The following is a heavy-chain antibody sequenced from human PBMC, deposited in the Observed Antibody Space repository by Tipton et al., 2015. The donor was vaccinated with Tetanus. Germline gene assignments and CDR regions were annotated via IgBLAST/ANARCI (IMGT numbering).Heavy chain of an antibody. CDR2: IDSSSSASYI. J-gene: IGHJ4*02. CDR1: GFTFSPYS. V-gene: IGHV3-21*04. D-gene: IGHD3-22*01. Sequence: SLRLSCAASGFTFSPYSMNWVRLAPGRGLEWVSSIDSSSSASYIYYADSVKGRFTISRDNAKNSLYLQMNSLRAEDTALYHCARSRGDDSSGYYEPYYFDYWGQGTLVTVSS. CDR3: ARSRGDDSSGYYEPYYFDY.